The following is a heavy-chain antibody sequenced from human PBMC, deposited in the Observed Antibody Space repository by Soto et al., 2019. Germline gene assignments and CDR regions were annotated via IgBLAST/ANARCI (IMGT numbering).Heavy chain of an antibody. CDR3: AKVGSGGIAARRYFDL. J-gene: IGHJ2*01. Sequence: GGSLRLSCAASGFTFSSYAMSWVRQAPGKGLEWVSAISGSGGSTYYADSVKGRFTISRDNSKNTLYLQMNSLRAEDTAVYYWAKVGSGGIAARRYFDLWGRGTLVTVSS. CDR2: ISGSGGST. V-gene: IGHV3-23*01. D-gene: IGHD6-6*01. CDR1: GFTFSSYA.